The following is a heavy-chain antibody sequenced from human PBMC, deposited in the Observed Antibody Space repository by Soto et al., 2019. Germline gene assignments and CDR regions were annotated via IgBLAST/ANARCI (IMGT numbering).Heavy chain of an antibody. J-gene: IGHJ4*02. D-gene: IGHD3-22*01. CDR3: ARTPYYYDSSGYYYENDY. Sequence: ASVKVSCKDSGYTFTSYGISWVRQAPGQGLEWMGWISAYNGNTNYAQKLQGRVTMTTDTSTSTAYMELRSLRSDDTAVYYCARTPYYYDSSGYYYENDYWGQGTLVTVSS. V-gene: IGHV1-18*01. CDR2: ISAYNGNT. CDR1: GYTFTSYG.